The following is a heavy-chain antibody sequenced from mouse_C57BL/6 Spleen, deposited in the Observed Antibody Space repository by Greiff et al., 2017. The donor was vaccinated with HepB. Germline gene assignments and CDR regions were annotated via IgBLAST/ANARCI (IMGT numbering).Heavy chain of an antibody. CDR2: INPSSGYT. V-gene: IGHV1-4*01. CDR1: GYTFTSYT. CDR3: ARSLTTVVATPYYFDY. Sequence: QVQLKQSGAELARPGASVKMSCKASGYTFTSYTMHWVKQRPGQGLEWIGYINPSSGYTKYNQKFKDKATLTADKSSSTAYMQLSSLTSEDSAVYYCARSLTTVVATPYYFDYWGQGTTLTVSS. J-gene: IGHJ2*01. D-gene: IGHD1-1*01.